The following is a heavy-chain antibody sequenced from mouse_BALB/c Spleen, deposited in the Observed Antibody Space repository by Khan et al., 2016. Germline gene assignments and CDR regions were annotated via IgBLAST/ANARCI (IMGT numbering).Heavy chain of an antibody. J-gene: IGHJ2*01. D-gene: IGHD1-2*01. V-gene: IGHV3-2*02. CDR3: ARTARIKY. Sequence: EVQLQESGPGLVKPSQSLSLTCTVTGYSITSGYGWNWIRQFPGNHLEFMCYISYSGSTNYNPSLKSRISITRDTSKNQFFLQLNAVTTEDTATYYCARTARIKYWGQGTTLTVSS. CDR2: ISYSGST. CDR1: GYSITSGYG.